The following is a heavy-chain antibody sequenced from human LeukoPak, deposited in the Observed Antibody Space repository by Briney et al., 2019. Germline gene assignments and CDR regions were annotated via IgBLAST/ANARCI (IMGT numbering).Heavy chain of an antibody. CDR2: INHSGST. CDR1: GGSFSGYY. V-gene: IGHV4-34*01. J-gene: IGHJ4*02. D-gene: IGHD2-15*01. Sequence: PSETLSLTCAVYGGSFSGYYWSWNRQPPGKGLEWIGEINHSGSTNYNPSLKSRVTISVDTSKNQFSLKLSSVTAADTAVYYCARDVDSFVADYWGQGTLVTVSS. CDR3: ARDVDSFVADY.